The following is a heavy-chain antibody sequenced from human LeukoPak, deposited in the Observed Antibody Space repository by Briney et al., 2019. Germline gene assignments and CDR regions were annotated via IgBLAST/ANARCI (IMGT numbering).Heavy chain of an antibody. V-gene: IGHV3-30*02. CDR3: AKDFPPNYFDY. Sequence: GGSLRLSCAASGFTFSSYGMHWVRQAPGKGLEWVAFIRFDGNNNYYADSVKGRFIISRDNSRNTLFLQMNSLRAEDTAVYYCAKDFPPNYFDYWGQGTLVTVSS. CDR2: IRFDGNNN. J-gene: IGHJ4*01. CDR1: GFTFSSYG.